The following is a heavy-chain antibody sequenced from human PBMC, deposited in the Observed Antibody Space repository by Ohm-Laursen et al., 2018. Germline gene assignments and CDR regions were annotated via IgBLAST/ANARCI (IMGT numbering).Heavy chain of an antibody. CDR1: GFTFSSYD. D-gene: IGHD3-10*01. CDR3: SRGGMIRASDI. CDR2: IGTAGDT. Sequence: SLRLSCTASGFTFSSYDMHWVRQATGKGLEWVSAIGTAGDTYYPGSVKGRFTISRENAKNSLYLQTNSLRADDTAVYYCSRGGMIRASDIWGQGTMVTVSS. V-gene: IGHV3-13*01. J-gene: IGHJ3*02.